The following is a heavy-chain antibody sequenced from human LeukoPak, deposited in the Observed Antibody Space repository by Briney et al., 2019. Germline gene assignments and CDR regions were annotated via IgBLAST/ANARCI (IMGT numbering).Heavy chain of an antibody. CDR3: ARTPASYCSRTSCSGYYFDY. D-gene: IGHD2-2*01. CDR1: GGSISSYY. J-gene: IGHJ4*02. V-gene: IGHV4-4*07. Sequence: SETLSLTCTVSGGSISSYYWSWIRQPAGKGLEWIGRIYTSGSTNYNPSLKSRVTMSVDTSKNQFSLKLTSVTAADTAVYYCARTPASYCSRTSCSGYYFDYWGQGTLVTVSS. CDR2: IYTSGST.